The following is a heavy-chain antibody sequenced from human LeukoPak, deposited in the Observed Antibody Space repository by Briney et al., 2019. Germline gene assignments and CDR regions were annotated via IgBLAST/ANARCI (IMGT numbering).Heavy chain of an antibody. CDR1: GFTFSSYW. J-gene: IGHJ4*02. V-gene: IGHV3-74*01. CDR3: AKDHYWSIDY. Sequence: GGSLRLSCAASGFTFSSYWMHWVRQAPGKGLVWVSRINSDGSSTSYADSVKGRFTTSRDIAKNTLYLQMNSLRAEDTGVYYCAKDHYWSIDYWGRGTLVTVSS. D-gene: IGHD3-3*01. CDR2: INSDGSST.